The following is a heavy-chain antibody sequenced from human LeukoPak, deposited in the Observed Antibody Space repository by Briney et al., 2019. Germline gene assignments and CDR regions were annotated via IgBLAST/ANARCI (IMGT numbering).Heavy chain of an antibody. CDR3: ATEKLLLRRPYYFDY. Sequence: SVKVSCKASGGTFSSYAISWVRQAPGQGLEWMGRIIPILGIANYAQKFQGRVTITADKSTSTAYMELSSLRSEDTAVYYCATEKLLLRRPYYFDYWGQGTLVTVSS. V-gene: IGHV1-69*04. CDR2: IIPILGIA. CDR1: GGTFSSYA. D-gene: IGHD2-21*02. J-gene: IGHJ4*02.